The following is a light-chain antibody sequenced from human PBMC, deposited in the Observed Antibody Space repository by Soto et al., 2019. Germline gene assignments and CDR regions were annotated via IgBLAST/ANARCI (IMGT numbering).Light chain of an antibody. CDR3: QEYIQWPPGM. CDR1: QFVSSR. CDR2: DTS. V-gene: IGKV3-15*01. J-gene: IGKJ1*01. Sequence: DIVVTQSPATLSASPGERVTLSCRASQFVSSRLAWYQRRPGQVPRLLIYDTSTRAPGISARFSGSGSGTEFTLTISSLQSEDFAVDYCQEYIQWPPGMFGPGTVVDIK.